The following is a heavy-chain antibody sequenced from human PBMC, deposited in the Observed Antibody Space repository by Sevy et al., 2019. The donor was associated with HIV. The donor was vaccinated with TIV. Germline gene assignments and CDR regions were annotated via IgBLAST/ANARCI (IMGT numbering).Heavy chain of an antibody. D-gene: IGHD1-26*01. Sequence: SETLSLTCAVYGGSFSGYYWSWIRQPPGKGLEWIGEIIPSGITNYNPSLKSRFTISIDTSKNQFSLKVKSVTAADTAIYYCARGQSEHPYWGQGTQVTVSS. CDR3: ARGQSEHPY. CDR1: GGSFSGYY. V-gene: IGHV4-34*01. J-gene: IGHJ4*02. CDR2: IIPSGIT.